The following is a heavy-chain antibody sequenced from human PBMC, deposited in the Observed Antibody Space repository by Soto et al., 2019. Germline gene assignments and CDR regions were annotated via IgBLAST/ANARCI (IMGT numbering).Heavy chain of an antibody. CDR2: MNPNSGNT. D-gene: IGHD4-17*01. J-gene: IGHJ4*02. CDR1: GYTFTSYE. Sequence: ASVKVSCKASGYTFTSYEMNWARQATGQGLEWMGWMNPNSGNTGYAQKFQGRVTMTRNTSISTAYMELSSLRSEDTAVYYCARGENGDYVVGYWGQGTLVTVSS. CDR3: ARGENGDYVVGY. V-gene: IGHV1-8*01.